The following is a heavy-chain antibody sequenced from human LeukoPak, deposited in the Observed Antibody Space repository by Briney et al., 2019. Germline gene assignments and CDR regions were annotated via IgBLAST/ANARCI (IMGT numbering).Heavy chain of an antibody. CDR1: GFTFSSYA. J-gene: IGHJ4*02. V-gene: IGHV3-23*01. CDR3: AKDPGWSYDSSGYLLDY. D-gene: IGHD3-22*01. CDR2: ISGSGGST. Sequence: PGGSLRLSCAASGFTFSSYAMSWVRQAPGKGLEWVSGISGSGGSTYYADSVKGRFTISRDNSKNTLYLQMNSLRAEDTAVYYCAKDPGWSYDSSGYLLDYWGQGTLVTVSS.